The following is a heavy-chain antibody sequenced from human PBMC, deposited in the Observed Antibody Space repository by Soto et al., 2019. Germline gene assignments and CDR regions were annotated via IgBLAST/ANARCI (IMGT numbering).Heavy chain of an antibody. CDR3: XXSXXXXXXXXXXXXMDV. CDR1: GFTFSSHG. Sequence: QVQLVESGGGVVQPGRSLRLSCAASGFTFSSHGMHWVRQAPGKGLEWVAVISYDGSNKYYADSVKGRFTISRDNSKNTXYLQXXSLXXXXXXXXXXXXSXXXXXXXXXXXXMDVXGQGTTVTVSS. V-gene: IGHV3-30*03. J-gene: IGHJ6*02. CDR2: ISYDGSNK.